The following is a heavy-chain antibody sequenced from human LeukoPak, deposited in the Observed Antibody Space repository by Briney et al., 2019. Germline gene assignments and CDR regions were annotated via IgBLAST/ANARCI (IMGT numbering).Heavy chain of an antibody. CDR3: ARDLLLRQLVRGIDY. CDR1: GGSISSSS. D-gene: IGHD6-13*01. CDR2: ISSSSSYI. Sequence: PSETLSLTCTVSGGSISSSSYYWGWIRQPPGKGLEWVSSISSSSSYIYYADSVKGRFTISRDNAKNSLYLQMNSLRAEDTAVYYCARDLLLRQLVRGIDYWGQGTMVTVSS. V-gene: IGHV3-21*01. J-gene: IGHJ4*02.